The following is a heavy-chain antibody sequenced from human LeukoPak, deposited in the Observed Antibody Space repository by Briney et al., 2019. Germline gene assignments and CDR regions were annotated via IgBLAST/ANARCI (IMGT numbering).Heavy chain of an antibody. CDR2: ISATGGTT. CDR3: ARGLNYADFLSDWFDP. D-gene: IGHD3/OR15-3a*01. CDR1: GFTFSSYG. Sequence: GGSLRLSCAASGFTFSSYGMSWVRQAPGKGLEWVSAISATGGTTYYADSVKGRFTISRDNSKNTLYLQMNSLRAEDTAIYYCARGLNYADFLSDWFDPWGQGTLVTVSS. V-gene: IGHV3-23*01. J-gene: IGHJ5*02.